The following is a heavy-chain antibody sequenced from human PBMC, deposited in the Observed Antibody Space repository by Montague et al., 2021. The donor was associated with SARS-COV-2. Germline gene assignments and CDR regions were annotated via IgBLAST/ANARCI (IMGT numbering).Heavy chain of an antibody. CDR2: INHRRTT. V-gene: IGHV4-34*01. D-gene: IGHD3-16*01. CDR1: SGSFSGYC. Sequence: SDTVSLTSAVDSGSFSGYCWTWIRQSAGNDREWIAEINHRRTTNXNFNPSLRSRVTMSVDTSTSQFSLKLSSVTAADTGVYYCARWDPQTLTLIALRVKSAGDYGGQGTLVTVAS. J-gene: IGHJ4*02. CDR3: ARWDPQTLTLIALRVKSAGDY.